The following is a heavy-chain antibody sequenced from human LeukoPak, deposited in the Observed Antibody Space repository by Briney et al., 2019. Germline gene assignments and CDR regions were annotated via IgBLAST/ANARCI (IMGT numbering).Heavy chain of an antibody. V-gene: IGHV3-23*01. D-gene: IGHD6-25*01. CDR3: AKDLAARAFDY. J-gene: IGHJ4*02. CDR2: ISGSGDST. CDR1: GFTFSNYV. Sequence: GGSLRLSCAASGFTFSNYVMSWVRQAPGKGLEWVSGISGSGDSTYYADSVKGRFTISRDNSKNTLYLQMNSLRAEDTAVYYCAKDLAARAFDYWGQGTLVTVSS.